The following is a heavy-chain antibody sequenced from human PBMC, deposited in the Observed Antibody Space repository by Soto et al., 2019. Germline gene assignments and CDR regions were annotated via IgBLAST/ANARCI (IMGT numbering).Heavy chain of an antibody. Sequence: QVQLVQSGGEVKKPGASLKVSCKASGYDFFNYGISWVRQAPGQGLEWMGCIAGDDGNTDYAQELLGRVTMTTGTSTNTAYMELRGLTSDDTAIYYCARRTLGSSIGIGDYWGQGVLVTVSS. D-gene: IGHD1-1*01. J-gene: IGHJ4*02. V-gene: IGHV1-18*01. CDR1: GYDFFNYG. CDR2: IAGDDGNT. CDR3: ARRTLGSSIGIGDY.